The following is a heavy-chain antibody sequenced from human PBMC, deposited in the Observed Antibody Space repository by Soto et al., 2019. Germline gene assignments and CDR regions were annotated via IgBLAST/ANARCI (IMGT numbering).Heavy chain of an antibody. V-gene: IGHV2-5*01. CDR2: IYWNDEM. CDR1: GFSLNSSGVG. CDR3: AHRRFAKYSSLPADFDY. D-gene: IGHD6-6*01. J-gene: IGHJ4*02. Sequence: SGPTLVNPTQTLTLTCTFSGFSLNSSGVGVGWIRQPPGKALKWLALIYWNDEMHYSPSLKSRLTITEDASKHQVVLTVTNMDPVDTATYYCAHRRFAKYSSLPADFDYWGQGILVTVSS.